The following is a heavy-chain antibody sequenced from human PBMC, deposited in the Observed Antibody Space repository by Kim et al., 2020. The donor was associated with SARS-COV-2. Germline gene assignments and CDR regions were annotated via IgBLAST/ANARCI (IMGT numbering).Heavy chain of an antibody. CDR3: ARDLNAHLSGDY. CDR1: GYNFSDYY. V-gene: IGHV1-2*02. CDR2: IHPSTGGT. D-gene: IGHD6-19*01. J-gene: IGHJ4*02. Sequence: ASVKVSCKASGYNFSDYYMDWVRQAPGQGLEWMGWIHPSTGGTNYAQKFRGRFSMTRDTSMNTVNMELSSLKSDDTAVYYCARDLNAHLSGDYWGQGTLVTVSS.